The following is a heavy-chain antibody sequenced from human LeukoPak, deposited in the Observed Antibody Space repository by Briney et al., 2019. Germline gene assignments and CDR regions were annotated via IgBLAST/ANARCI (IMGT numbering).Heavy chain of an antibody. D-gene: IGHD6-19*01. V-gene: IGHV1-2*02. Sequence: GSVKVSCKASGFTFIGYYIHWVRQVPGQGLEWMGWINPSSGGTNYAQKFQGRVTMTRDTSISTAYMELDRLRSDDTAVYYCARDTGASGWLVDYWGQGTLATVSS. J-gene: IGHJ4*02. CDR3: ARDTGASGWLVDY. CDR2: INPSSGGT. CDR1: GFTFIGYY.